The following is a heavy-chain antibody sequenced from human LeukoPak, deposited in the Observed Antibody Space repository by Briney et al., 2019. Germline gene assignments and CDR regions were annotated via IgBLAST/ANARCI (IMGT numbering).Heavy chain of an antibody. CDR3: AKGYYYDSSGLLDY. D-gene: IGHD3-22*01. CDR1: GFTFDDYA. CDR2: ISWNSGSI. J-gene: IGHJ4*02. Sequence: GGSLRLSCAASGFTFDDYAMHWVRQAPGKGLEWVSGISWNSGSIGYADSAKGRFTISRDNAKNSLYLQMNSLRAEDTALYYCAKGYYYDSSGLLDYWGQGTLVTVSS. V-gene: IGHV3-9*01.